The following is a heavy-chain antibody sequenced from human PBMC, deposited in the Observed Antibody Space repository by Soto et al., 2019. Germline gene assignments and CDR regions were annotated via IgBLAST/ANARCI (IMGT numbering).Heavy chain of an antibody. CDR3: ARDRLVVVPAATYDY. CDR2: IKQDGSEK. D-gene: IGHD2-2*01. Sequence: ESGGGLVQPGGSLRLSCAASGFTFSSYWMSWVRQAPGKGLEWVANIKQDGSEKYYVDSVKGRFTISRDNAKNSLYLQMNSLRAEDTAVYYCARDRLVVVPAATYDYWGQGTLVTVSS. CDR1: GFTFSSYW. J-gene: IGHJ4*02. V-gene: IGHV3-7*01.